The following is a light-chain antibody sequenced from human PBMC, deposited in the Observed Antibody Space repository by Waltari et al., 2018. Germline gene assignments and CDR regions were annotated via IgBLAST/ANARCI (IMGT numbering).Light chain of an antibody. CDR3: QQLNSYALT. CDR1: QGISSY. Sequence: DIQLTLSPSFLSASVGDRVTITCRASQGISSYLAWYQQKPGKAPKLLIYAASTLQSGVPSRFSGSGSGTEFTLTISSLQPEDFATYYCQQLNSYALTFGGGTKVEIK. CDR2: AAS. J-gene: IGKJ4*01. V-gene: IGKV1-9*01.